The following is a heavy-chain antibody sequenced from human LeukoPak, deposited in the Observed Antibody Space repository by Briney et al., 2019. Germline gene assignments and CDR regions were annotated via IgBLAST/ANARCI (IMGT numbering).Heavy chain of an antibody. CDR2: MNPNSGNT. CDR1: GYTFTSYD. Sequence: ASVKVSCKASGYTFTSYDINWVRQATGQGLEWMGWMNPNSGNTGYAQKFQGRVTITRNTSISTAYMELSSLRSEDTAVYYCARDSYSSSWPNYYYYMDVWGKGTTVTVSS. D-gene: IGHD6-13*01. CDR3: ARDSYSSSWPNYYYYMDV. J-gene: IGHJ6*03. V-gene: IGHV1-8*03.